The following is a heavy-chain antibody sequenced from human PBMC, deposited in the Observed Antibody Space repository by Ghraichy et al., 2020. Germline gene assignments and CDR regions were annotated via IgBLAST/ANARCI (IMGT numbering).Heavy chain of an antibody. V-gene: IGHV3-7*03. D-gene: IGHD7-27*01. CDR3: ARGGDGDLDF. CDR1: GFTFSRYC. CDR2: IKQDGSEK. Sequence: GGSLRLSCAASGFTFSRYCMSWVRQAPGKGLEWVANIKQDGSEKYYVDSVKGRFAISRDNAKNSLSLQINSLRAEETAVYYCARGGDGDLDFWGQGTLVTVSS. J-gene: IGHJ4*02.